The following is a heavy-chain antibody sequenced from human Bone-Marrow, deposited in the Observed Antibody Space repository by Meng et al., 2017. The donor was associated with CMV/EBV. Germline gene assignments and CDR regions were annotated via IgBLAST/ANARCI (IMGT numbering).Heavy chain of an antibody. CDR1: GGSISSYY. CDR3: AREGAYGYNYYYGMDV. Sequence: SGGSISSYYWSWIRQPAGKGLEWIGRIYTSGSTNYNPSLKSRVTMSVDTSKNQFSLKLSSVTAADTAVYYCAREGAYGYNYYYGMDVWGQGTTVTVS. J-gene: IGHJ6*02. V-gene: IGHV4-4*07. D-gene: IGHD6-13*01. CDR2: IYTSGST.